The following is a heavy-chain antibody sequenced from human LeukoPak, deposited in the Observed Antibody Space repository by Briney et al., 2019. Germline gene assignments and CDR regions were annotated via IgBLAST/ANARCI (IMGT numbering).Heavy chain of an antibody. CDR3: ARCAVPAAKIGRGNWFDP. CDR2: ISPNSGGT. J-gene: IGHJ5*02. CDR1: GYTFTGYY. V-gene: IGHV1-2*02. D-gene: IGHD2-2*01. Sequence: ASVKVSCKASGYTFTGYYMHWVRQAPGQGLEWMGWISPNSGGTNYAQKFQGRVTMTRDTSISTAYMELSRLRSDDTAVYYCARCAVPAAKIGRGNWFDPWGQGTLVTVSS.